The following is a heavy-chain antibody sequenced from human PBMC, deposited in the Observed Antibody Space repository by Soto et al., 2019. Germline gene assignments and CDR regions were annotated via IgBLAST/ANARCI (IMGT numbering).Heavy chain of an antibody. Sequence: SLRLSCAASGFTFSSYWMSWVRQAPGKGLEWVANIKQDGSEKYYVDSVKGRFTISRDNAKNSLYLQMNSLRAEDTAVYYCARWGPGDYYDSSGYCDYWGQGTLVTVSS. CDR3: ARWGPGDYYDSSGYCDY. CDR2: IKQDGSEK. CDR1: GFTFSSYW. J-gene: IGHJ4*02. D-gene: IGHD3-22*01. V-gene: IGHV3-7*01.